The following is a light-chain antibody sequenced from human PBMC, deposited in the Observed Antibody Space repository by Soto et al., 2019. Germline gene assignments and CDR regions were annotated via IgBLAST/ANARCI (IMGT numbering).Light chain of an antibody. CDR2: GAS. CDR1: QSVSSSY. Sequence: EIVLTQSPVTLSLSPGERATLSCRASQSVSSSYLAWYQQKPGQAPRLLIYGASSRATGIPDRFSGSGSGTDFTLTISRLEAEDFAVYYGQQYGSSPRTFGQGTKVEIK. V-gene: IGKV3-20*01. CDR3: QQYGSSPRT. J-gene: IGKJ1*01.